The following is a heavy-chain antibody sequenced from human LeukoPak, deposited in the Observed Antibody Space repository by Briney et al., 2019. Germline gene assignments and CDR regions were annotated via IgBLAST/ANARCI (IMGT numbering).Heavy chain of an antibody. V-gene: IGHV4-59*01. CDR2: FYYSGST. CDR1: GGSISNYY. J-gene: IGHJ3*02. D-gene: IGHD6-13*01. Sequence: SETLSLTCTVSGGSISNYYWSWIRQPPGKGLEWIGYFYYSGSTSYNPSLKSRVTISVATSKDQFSLKLSSVTAADTAVYYCAKGGIRSGAFDIWGQGTRVTVSS. CDR3: AKGGIRSGAFDI.